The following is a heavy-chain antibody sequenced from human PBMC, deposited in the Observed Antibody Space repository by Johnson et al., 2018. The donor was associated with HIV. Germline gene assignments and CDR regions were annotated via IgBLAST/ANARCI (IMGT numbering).Heavy chain of an antibody. Sequence: QVQLVESGGGVVQPGRSLRLSCAASGFTFSSYAMHWVRQAPGKGLEWVAVISYDGSNKYYADSVKGRFTISRDNSKNTLYLQMNSLRAEDTAVYYCASGAAAAPDDFDIWGQGTMVTVSS. CDR2: ISYDGSNK. D-gene: IGHD6-13*01. CDR1: GFTFSSYA. V-gene: IGHV3-30-3*01. CDR3: ASGAAAAPDDFDI. J-gene: IGHJ3*02.